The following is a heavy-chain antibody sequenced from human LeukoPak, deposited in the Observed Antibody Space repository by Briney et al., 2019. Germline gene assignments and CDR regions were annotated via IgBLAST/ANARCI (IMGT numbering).Heavy chain of an antibody. Sequence: SETLSLTCAVYGGSFSGYYWSWIRQPPGKGLEWIGEINRSGSTNYNPSLKSRVTISVDTSKNLFSLKLSSVTAADTAVYYCARLGYDSSGYYYVFGFDYWGQGTLVTVSS. CDR1: GGSFSGYY. CDR3: ARLGYDSSGYYYVFGFDY. J-gene: IGHJ4*02. CDR2: INRSGST. D-gene: IGHD3-22*01. V-gene: IGHV4-34*01.